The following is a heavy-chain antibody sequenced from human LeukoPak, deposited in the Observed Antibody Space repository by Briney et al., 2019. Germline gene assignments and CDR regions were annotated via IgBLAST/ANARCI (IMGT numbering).Heavy chain of an antibody. J-gene: IGHJ6*02. D-gene: IGHD5-18*01. CDR2: MNPNSGNT. V-gene: IGHV1-8*01. CDR3: AREYSYAYGMDV. CDR1: GYTFTSYD. Sequence: ASVKFSCKASGYTFTSYDINWVRQATGQGLEWMGWMNPNSGNTGYAQKFQGRVTMTRNTSISTAYMELSSLRSEDAAVYYCAREYSYAYGMDVWGQGTTVTVSS.